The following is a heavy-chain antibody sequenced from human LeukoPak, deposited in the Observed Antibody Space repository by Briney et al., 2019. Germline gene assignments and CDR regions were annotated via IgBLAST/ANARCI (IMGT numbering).Heavy chain of an antibody. V-gene: IGHV3-48*01. CDR3: ARIRRYYYYMDV. J-gene: IGHJ6*03. Sequence: GGSLRLSCAASGFTFSSYSMNWVRQAPGKGLEWVSYISSSSSTIYYADSVKGRFTISRDNAKNSLYLQMNSLRAEDTAVYYCARIRRYYYYMDVWGKGTTVTVSS. CDR2: ISSSSSTI. CDR1: GFTFSSYS.